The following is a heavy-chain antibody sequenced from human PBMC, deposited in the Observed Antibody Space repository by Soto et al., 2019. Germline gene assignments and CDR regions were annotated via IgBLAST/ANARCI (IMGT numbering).Heavy chain of an antibody. CDR2: IIPIVGTA. CDR1: GGTFSSYA. CDR3: ATTPHDSSGYYWYFDL. Sequence: QVQLVQSGAEVKKPGSSVKVSCKASGGTFSSYAISWVRQAPGQGLEWMGGIIPIVGTANYAKQFQGRVSITADESTSTADMELSRLRSEDTAVYYCATTPHDSSGYYWYFDLWGRGPLVTVSS. J-gene: IGHJ2*01. D-gene: IGHD3-22*01. V-gene: IGHV1-69*01.